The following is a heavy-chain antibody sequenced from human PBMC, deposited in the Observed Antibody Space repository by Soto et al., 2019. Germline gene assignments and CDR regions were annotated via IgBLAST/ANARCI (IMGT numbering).Heavy chain of an antibody. V-gene: IGHV3-7*01. CDR1: GFTFSRYW. Sequence: EVQLVESGGGLVQPGGSLRLSCAASGFTFSRYWMSWVRQAPGKGLEWVANIKPDGSEKYYVDSVKGRITISRDNAKNSLSLQMDSLRVEDTAVYYCAREGEPFGSGCRKCGAYDYLGQGTLVTVSS. D-gene: IGHD6-19*01. J-gene: IGHJ4*02. CDR2: IKPDGSEK. CDR3: AREGEPFGSGCRKCGAYDY.